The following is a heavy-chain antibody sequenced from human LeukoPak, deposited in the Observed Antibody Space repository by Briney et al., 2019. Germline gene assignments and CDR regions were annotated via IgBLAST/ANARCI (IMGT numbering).Heavy chain of an antibody. V-gene: IGHV3-21*01. CDR1: GFTFSSYS. J-gene: IGHJ4*02. CDR3: ARDRGYCSGGSCYGLVGY. D-gene: IGHD2-15*01. Sequence: KSGGSLRLSCAASGFTFSSYSMNWVRQAPGKGLEWVSSISSSSSYIYYADSVKGRFTISRDNAKNSLYLQMNSLRAEDTAVYYCARDRGYCSGGSCYGLVGYWGQGTLVTVSS. CDR2: ISSSSSYI.